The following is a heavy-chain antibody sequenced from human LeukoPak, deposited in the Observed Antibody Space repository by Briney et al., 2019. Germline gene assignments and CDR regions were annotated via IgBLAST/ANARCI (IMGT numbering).Heavy chain of an antibody. CDR3: AREYCSGGSCYRDY. J-gene: IGHJ4*02. CDR2: IYTSGST. D-gene: IGHD2-15*01. CDR1: GGSISSYY. V-gene: IGHV4-4*07. Sequence: PSETLSLTCTVSGGSISSYYWSWIRQPAGKGLEWIGRIYTSGSTNYNPSLKSRVTMSVDTSKNQFSLKLSSVTAADTAVYYCAREYCSGGSCYRDYWGQGTLVTVSS.